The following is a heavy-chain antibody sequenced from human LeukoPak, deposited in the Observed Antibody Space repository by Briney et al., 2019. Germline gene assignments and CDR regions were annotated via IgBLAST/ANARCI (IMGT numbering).Heavy chain of an antibody. CDR3: ARAESPGDAFDI. Sequence: ASVKVSCKASGYTFTSYYMHWVRQAPGQGLEWMGRINPSGGSTSYAQKFQGRVTMTRDTSTSTVYMELSSLRSEDTAVYYCARAESPGDAFDIWGQGTMVTVSS. V-gene: IGHV1-46*03. CDR2: INPSGGST. D-gene: IGHD3-10*01. CDR1: GYTFTSYY. J-gene: IGHJ3*02.